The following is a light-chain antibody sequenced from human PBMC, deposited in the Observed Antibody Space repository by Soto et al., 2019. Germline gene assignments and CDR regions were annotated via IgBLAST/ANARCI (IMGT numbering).Light chain of an antibody. Sequence: AIRMTQSPSSFSASTGDRVTITCRASQGISSYLAWYQQKPGKAPKLLIYAASTLQSGVPSRFSGSGSGTDFTLTISSLQPDDFATYYCQQYYSYPPWTFGQGTKVDIK. CDR2: AAS. V-gene: IGKV1-8*01. J-gene: IGKJ1*01. CDR3: QQYYSYPPWT. CDR1: QGISSY.